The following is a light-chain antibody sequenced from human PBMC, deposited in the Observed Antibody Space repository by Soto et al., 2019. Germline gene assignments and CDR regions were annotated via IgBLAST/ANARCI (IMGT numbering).Light chain of an antibody. CDR3: QQYNKWPLT. Sequence: EIVMTQSPATLSVSPGERATLSCRASQSVSSNLAWYQQKPDQAPRLLIYSTSTRATGIPARCSGSGSGTEFPLTIGSLQSEDFALCYCQQYNKWPLTFGGGTKGEV. CDR2: STS. V-gene: IGKV3-15*01. CDR1: QSVSSN. J-gene: IGKJ4*01.